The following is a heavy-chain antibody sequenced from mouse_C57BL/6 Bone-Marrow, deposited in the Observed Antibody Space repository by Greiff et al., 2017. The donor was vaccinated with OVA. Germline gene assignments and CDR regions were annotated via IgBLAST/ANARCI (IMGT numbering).Heavy chain of an antibody. CDR3: ARERGY. V-gene: IGHV5-4*01. Sequence: EVKLVESGGGLVKPGGSLKLSCAASGFTFSSYAMSWVRQTPEKRLAWVATISDGGSYTYYPDNVKGRFTISRDNAKNNLYLQMSHLKSEDTAMYYCARERGYWGQGTTLTVSS. CDR2: ISDGGSYT. CDR1: GFTFSSYA. J-gene: IGHJ2*01.